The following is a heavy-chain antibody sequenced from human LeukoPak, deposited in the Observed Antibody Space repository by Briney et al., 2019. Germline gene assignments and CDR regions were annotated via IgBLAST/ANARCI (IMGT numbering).Heavy chain of an antibody. CDR1: GGSISSYY. J-gene: IGHJ4*02. D-gene: IGHD2-15*01. V-gene: IGHV4-59*01. CDR2: IYYSGST. Sequence: SETLSLTCTVSGGSISSYYWSWIRQPPGKGLEWIGYIYYSGSTNYNPSLKSRVTISVGTSKNQFSLKLSSVIAADTAVYYCARVVVAATGWVDYWGQGTLVTVSS. CDR3: ARVVVAATGWVDY.